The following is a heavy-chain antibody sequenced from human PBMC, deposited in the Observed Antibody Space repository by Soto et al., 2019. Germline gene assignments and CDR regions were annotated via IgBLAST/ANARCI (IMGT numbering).Heavy chain of an antibody. V-gene: IGHV4-34*01. CDR3: ARCRDIVVVVAATYYYYYYMDV. J-gene: IGHJ6*03. CDR1: GGSFSGYY. Sequence: PSETLSLTCAVYGGSFSGYYWSWIRQPPGKGRKGIGEINHSGSTNYNPSLKSRVTISVDTSKNQFSLKLSSVTAADTAVYYCARCRDIVVVVAATYYYYYYMDVWGKGTTVTVSS. CDR2: INHSGST. D-gene: IGHD2-15*01.